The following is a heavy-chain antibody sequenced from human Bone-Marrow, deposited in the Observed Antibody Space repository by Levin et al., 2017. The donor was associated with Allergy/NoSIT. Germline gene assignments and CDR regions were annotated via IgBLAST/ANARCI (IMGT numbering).Heavy chain of an antibody. CDR3: AKDRVASGTMGNFQY. D-gene: IGHD1-1*01. J-gene: IGHJ1*01. V-gene: IGHV3-30*18. CDR2: ISYDGSNK. CDR1: GFTFSTYG. Sequence: LSLTCAASGFTFSTYGMHWVRQAPGKGLEWVAVISYDGSNKYYADSIKGRFTITRDNSKNTVYLQMNSLRDEDTAVYYCAKDRVASGTMGNFQYWGQGALLIVSS.